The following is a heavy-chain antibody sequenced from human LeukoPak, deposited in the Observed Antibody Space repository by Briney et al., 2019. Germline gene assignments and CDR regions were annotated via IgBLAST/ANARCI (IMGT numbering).Heavy chain of an antibody. CDR1: GGSFSGYY. V-gene: IGHV4-34*01. J-gene: IGHJ4*02. Sequence: SETLSLTCAVYGGSFSGYYWSWIRQPPGKGLVWIGEINHSGSTNYNPSLKSRVTISVDTSKNQFSLKLSSVTAADTAVYYCARGYYGSGSYLWGQGTLVTVSS. CDR3: ARGYYGSGSYL. D-gene: IGHD3-10*01. CDR2: INHSGST.